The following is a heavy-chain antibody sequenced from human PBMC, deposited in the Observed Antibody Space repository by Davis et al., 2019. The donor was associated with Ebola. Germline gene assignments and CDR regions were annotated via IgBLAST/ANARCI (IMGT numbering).Heavy chain of an antibody. CDR1: GYTFSSYD. CDR2: MNPNSGNT. Sequence: ASVKVSCKASGYTFSSYDINWVRQATGQGLEWMGWMNPNSGNTGYAQKFQGRVTMTRNTSISTAYMEVSSLRSEDTAVYYCARDELAIAVAGYYYYYGMDVWGQGTTVTVSS. CDR3: ARDELAIAVAGYYYYYGMDV. D-gene: IGHD6-19*01. V-gene: IGHV1-8*01. J-gene: IGHJ6*02.